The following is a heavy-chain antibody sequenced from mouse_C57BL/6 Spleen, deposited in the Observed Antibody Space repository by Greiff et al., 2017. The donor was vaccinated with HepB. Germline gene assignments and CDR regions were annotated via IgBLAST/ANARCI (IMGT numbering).Heavy chain of an antibody. CDR1: GYTFTDYE. CDR2: IDPETGGT. D-gene: IGHD1-1*01. CDR3: TSRKYYGN. J-gene: IGHJ3*01. V-gene: IGHV1-15*01. Sequence: QVQLQQSGAELVRPGASVTLSCKASGYTFTDYEMHWVKQTPVHGLEWIGAIDPETGGTAYNQKFKGKAILTADKSSSTAYMELRSLTSEDSAVYYCTSRKYYGNWGQGTLVTVSA.